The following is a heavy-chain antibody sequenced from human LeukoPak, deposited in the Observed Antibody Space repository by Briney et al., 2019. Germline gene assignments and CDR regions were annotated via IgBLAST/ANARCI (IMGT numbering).Heavy chain of an antibody. CDR2: IYYSGST. V-gene: IGHV4-59*05. CDR3: AGDNGSGSYDY. J-gene: IGHJ4*02. Sequence: GSLTLSCAASGVTFSSYAMNWVRQPPGKALEWIGSIYYSGSTYYNPSLKSRVTISVDTSKNQFSLKLSSVTAADTAVYYCAGDNGSGSYDYWGQGTLVTVSS. D-gene: IGHD3-10*01. CDR1: GVTFSSYA.